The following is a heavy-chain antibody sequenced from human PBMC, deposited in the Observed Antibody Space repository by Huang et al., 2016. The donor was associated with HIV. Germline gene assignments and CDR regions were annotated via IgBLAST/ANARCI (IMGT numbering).Heavy chain of an antibody. J-gene: IGHJ2*01. CDR1: GFTFSSYV. V-gene: IGHV3-30*02. D-gene: IGHD3-22*01. CDR2: IRYDENNK. CDR3: AKDHDSGGLYWFFDL. Sequence: QVQLVESGGGVVQPGGSLRLSCAASGFTFSSYVMHWVRQATGKGREWVAVIRYDENNKCYADSVKGRFTISRDNTKNTLYLQMNSLRTEDTAVYYCAKDHDSGGLYWFFDLWGRGTLVTVSS.